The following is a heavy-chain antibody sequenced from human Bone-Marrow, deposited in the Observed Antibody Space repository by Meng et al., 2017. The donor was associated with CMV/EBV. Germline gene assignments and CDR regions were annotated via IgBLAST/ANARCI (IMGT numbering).Heavy chain of an antibody. CDR1: GYTFTSYD. Sequence: ASVKVSCKAAGYTFTSYDINWVRQATGQGLEWMGWMNPNSGNTGYAQKFQGRDTMSRNTSISTAYMELSSLRSEDTAVYYCARGPYYDFWSGLYNYYYYYGMDVWGQGTTVTVSS. J-gene: IGHJ6*02. D-gene: IGHD3-3*01. V-gene: IGHV1-8*01. CDR3: ARGPYYDFWSGLYNYYYYYGMDV. CDR2: MNPNSGNT.